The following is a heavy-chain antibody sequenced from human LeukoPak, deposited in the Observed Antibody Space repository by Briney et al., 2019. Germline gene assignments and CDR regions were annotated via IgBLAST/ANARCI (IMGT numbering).Heavy chain of an antibody. CDR3: ARDLVVSPKHYYYGMDV. J-gene: IGHJ6*02. CDR2: IIPILGIA. V-gene: IGHV1-69*04. Sequence: ASVKVSCKASGGTFSSYAISWVRQAPGQGLEWMGRIIPILGIANYAQKFQGRVTITADKSTSTAYMELSSLRSEDTAVYYCARDLVVSPKHYYYGMDVWGQGTTVTVSS. CDR1: GGTFSSYA. D-gene: IGHD2-15*01.